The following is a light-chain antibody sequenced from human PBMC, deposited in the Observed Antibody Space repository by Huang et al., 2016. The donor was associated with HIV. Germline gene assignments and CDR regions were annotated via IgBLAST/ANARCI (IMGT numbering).Light chain of an antibody. CDR2: GAS. V-gene: IGKV3-15*01. CDR1: QSVSSN. Sequence: EIVMTQSPTTLSVSPGERATLSCRASQSVSSNLAWYQQKPGQAPRRLIFGASTRATDSPARFSGSGSGTEFTLTISSLQSEDFAVYYCQQYNNWPPNTFGQGTKLEIK. J-gene: IGKJ2*01. CDR3: QQYNNWPPNT.